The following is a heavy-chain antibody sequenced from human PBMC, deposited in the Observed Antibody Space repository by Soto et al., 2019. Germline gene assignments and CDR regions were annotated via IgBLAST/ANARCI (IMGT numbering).Heavy chain of an antibody. Sequence: GGSLRLSCAASGFTFSSYAMSWVRQAPGKGLEWVSAISGSGGSTYYADSVKGRFTISRYNSKNTLYLQMNSLRAEDTAVYYCAKGYYYGSGRAFDYWGQGTLVTVSS. D-gene: IGHD3-10*01. CDR3: AKGYYYGSGRAFDY. CDR1: GFTFSSYA. J-gene: IGHJ4*02. CDR2: ISGSGGST. V-gene: IGHV3-23*01.